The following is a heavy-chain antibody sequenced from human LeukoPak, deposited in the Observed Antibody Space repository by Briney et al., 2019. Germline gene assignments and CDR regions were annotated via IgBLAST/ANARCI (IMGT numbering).Heavy chain of an antibody. J-gene: IGHJ6*02. Sequence: SVRVSCKASGGTFSSYAISWVRQAPGQGLEWMGGIIPIFGTANYAQKFQGRVTITADESTSTAYMELSSLRSEDTAVYYCARGRYSSSWYYYYYYGMDVWGQGTTVTVSS. CDR2: IIPIFGTA. CDR3: ARGRYSSSWYYYYYYGMDV. D-gene: IGHD6-13*01. V-gene: IGHV1-69*13. CDR1: GGTFSSYA.